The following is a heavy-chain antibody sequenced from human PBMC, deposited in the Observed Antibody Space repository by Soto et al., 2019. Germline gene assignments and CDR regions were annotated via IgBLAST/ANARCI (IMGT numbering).Heavy chain of an antibody. CDR1: GFTFSSYA. CDR3: AKDVYYYDSSPGNY. J-gene: IGHJ4*02. V-gene: IGHV3-23*01. CDR2: ISGSGGST. Sequence: GGSLRLSCAASGFTFSSYAMSWVRQAPGKGLEWVSAISGSGGSTYYADSVKGRFTISRDNSKNTLYLQMISLRAEDMAVYYCAKDVYYYDSSPGNYWGQGTLVTVSS. D-gene: IGHD3-22*01.